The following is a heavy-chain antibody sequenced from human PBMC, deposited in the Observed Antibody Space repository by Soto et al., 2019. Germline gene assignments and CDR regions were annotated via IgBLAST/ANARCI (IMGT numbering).Heavy chain of an antibody. Sequence: GGSLRLSCAASGFTFSSYSMNWVRQAPGKGLEWVSYISSSSSTIYYADSVKGRFTISRDNAKNSLYLQMNSLRAEDTAVYYCARDGRQSAAGWFDPWGQGTLVTVSS. V-gene: IGHV3-48*01. CDR1: GFTFSSYS. CDR2: ISSSSSTI. J-gene: IGHJ5*02. CDR3: ARDGRQSAAGWFDP. D-gene: IGHD6-13*01.